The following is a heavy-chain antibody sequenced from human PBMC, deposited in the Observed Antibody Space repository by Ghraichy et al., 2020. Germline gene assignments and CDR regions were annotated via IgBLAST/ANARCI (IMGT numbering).Heavy chain of an antibody. Sequence: GESLNISCKGSGYSFSTYWIAWVRQMPGEGLEWMGIIYPGDSDTRYSPSFQGQVTISADKSISTAYLQWSSLKASDTAMYYCARRASTSLYYYYGMDVWGQGTTVTVSS. J-gene: IGHJ6*02. CDR3: ARRASTSLYYYYGMDV. CDR2: IYPGDSDT. V-gene: IGHV5-51*01. D-gene: IGHD2-2*01. CDR1: GYSFSTYW.